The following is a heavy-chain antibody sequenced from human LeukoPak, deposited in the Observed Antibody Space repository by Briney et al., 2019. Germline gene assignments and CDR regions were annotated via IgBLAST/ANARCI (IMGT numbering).Heavy chain of an antibody. CDR2: IYPGDSDT. CDR1: GYSFTNYW. V-gene: IGHV5-51*01. CDR3: ARQVGDYYDSSGYSLD. Sequence: GESLKISCKGSGYSFTNYWIDWVRQMPGKGLEWMGIIYPGDSDTRYSPSFQGQVTISADKSISTAYLQWSSLKASDTAMYYCARQVGDYYDSSGYSLDWGQGTLVTVSS. J-gene: IGHJ4*02. D-gene: IGHD3-22*01.